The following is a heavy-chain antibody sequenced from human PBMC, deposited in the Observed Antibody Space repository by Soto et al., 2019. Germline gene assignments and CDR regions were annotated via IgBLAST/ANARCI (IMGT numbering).Heavy chain of an antibody. CDR1: GYSFSSYW. CDR3: ASRKRTTDAFDI. D-gene: IGHD1-1*01. CDR2: MYLDDSYT. J-gene: IGHJ3*02. V-gene: IGHV5-51*01. Sequence: PGESLKISCKASGYSFSSYWIGWVRQTPGKGLEWMGFMYLDDSYTRYSPSFQGQVTISGDKSISTAYLQWSSLRAPDTAMYYCASRKRTTDAFDIWGQGTLVTVSS.